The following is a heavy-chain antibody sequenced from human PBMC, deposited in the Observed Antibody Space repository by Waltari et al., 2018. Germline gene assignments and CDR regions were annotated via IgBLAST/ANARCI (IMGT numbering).Heavy chain of an antibody. CDR2: INHSGST. CDR1: GGSFSGYY. V-gene: IGHV4-34*01. Sequence: QVQLQQWGAGLLKPSETLSLTCAVYGGSFSGYYWSWIRQPPGKGLEWIGEINHSGSTNYNPSLKSRVTISVDTSKNQFSLKLSSVTAADTAVYYCARVFYGSGSYKYYYYYGMDVWGQGTTVTVSS. J-gene: IGHJ6*02. CDR3: ARVFYGSGSYKYYYYYGMDV. D-gene: IGHD3-10*01.